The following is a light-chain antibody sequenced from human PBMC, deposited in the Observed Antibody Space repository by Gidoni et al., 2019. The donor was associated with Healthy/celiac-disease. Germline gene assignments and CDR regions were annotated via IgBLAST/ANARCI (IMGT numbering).Light chain of an antibody. CDR3: QQYNNWPPIT. Sequence: EIVMTQSPATLSVSPGERATLSCRASQSVSSNLAWYQQKPGQAPRLLIEGASTRATGIPARLSGSGSGTEFTITISSLQSEDFAVYYCQQYNNWPPITFGQGTRLEIK. V-gene: IGKV3-15*01. J-gene: IGKJ5*01. CDR2: GAS. CDR1: QSVSSN.